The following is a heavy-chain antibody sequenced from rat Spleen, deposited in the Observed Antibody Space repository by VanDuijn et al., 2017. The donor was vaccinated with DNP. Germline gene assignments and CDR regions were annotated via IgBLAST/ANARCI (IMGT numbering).Heavy chain of an antibody. CDR1: GYTFTSYY. CDR2: INTGSGGT. J-gene: IGHJ3*01. CDR3: ALGYYDGYYPNWFAY. D-gene: IGHD1-12*03. Sequence: QIQLQQSGPELAKPGSSVRISCKASGYTFTSYYIGWIKQTTGQGLEYIGYINTGSGGTNYNEKFKGKATLTVDKSSSTAFMQLSSLTPDDSAVYYCALGYYDGYYPNWFAYWGQGTLVTVSS. V-gene: IGHV1-43*01.